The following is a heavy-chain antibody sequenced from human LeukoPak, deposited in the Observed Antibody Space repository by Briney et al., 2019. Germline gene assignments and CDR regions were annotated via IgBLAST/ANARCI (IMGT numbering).Heavy chain of an antibody. CDR3: TKDPWDRSGYAFDI. V-gene: IGHV3-23*01. D-gene: IGHD3-22*01. CDR1: GFTFSTYA. Sequence: PGGSLRLSCAASGFTFSTYAMSWVRQAPGKGLEWVSFISGGGATTSYADSVKGRFTISRDNSKNTLYLQMNSLRAEDTAIYYCTKDPWDRSGYAFDIWGQGTMVTVSS. J-gene: IGHJ3*02. CDR2: ISGGGATT.